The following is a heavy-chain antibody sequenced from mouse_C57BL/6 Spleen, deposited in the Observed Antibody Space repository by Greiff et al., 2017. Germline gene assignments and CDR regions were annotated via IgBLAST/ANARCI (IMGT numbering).Heavy chain of an antibody. CDR3: ARLGASVVATGYFGD. J-gene: IGHJ2*01. Sequence: QVQLQQSGAELVKPGASVKISCKASGYAFSNYWMNWVKQRPGKGLEWIGQIYPGDGDPNYNRKFKGKATLTADQSSSTSYMQLSSLTSDDSAVYCCARLGASVVATGYFGDWGKGTTLTVSS. V-gene: IGHV1-80*01. D-gene: IGHD1-1*01. CDR1: GYAFSNYW. CDR2: IYPGDGDP.